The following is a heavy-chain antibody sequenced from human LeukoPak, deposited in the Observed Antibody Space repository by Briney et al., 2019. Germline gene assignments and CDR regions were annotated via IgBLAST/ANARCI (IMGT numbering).Heavy chain of an antibody. CDR1: GVTFSSYG. Sequence: PGGSLRLSCAASGVTFSSYGMHWVRQAPGKGLEWVALISSDGNDKLYGDSVKGRFTTSRDDSKSTLYLQMNSLRAEDTAVYYCTTKARRGNSADDYDDWGQGTLVTVSS. CDR2: ISSDGNDK. J-gene: IGHJ4*02. CDR3: TTKARRGNSADDYDD. V-gene: IGHV3-30*03. D-gene: IGHD5-12*01.